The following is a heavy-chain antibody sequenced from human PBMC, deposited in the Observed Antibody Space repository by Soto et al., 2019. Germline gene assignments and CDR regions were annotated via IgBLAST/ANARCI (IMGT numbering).Heavy chain of an antibody. CDR3: ARDLGGMVATIDY. Sequence: SETLSLTCTVSGGSISSYYWSWIRQPPGKGLEWIGYIYYSGSTNYNPSLKSRVTISVDTSKNQFSLKLSSVTAADTAVYYCARDLGGMVATIDYWGQGTLVTVSS. J-gene: IGHJ4*02. V-gene: IGHV4-59*01. D-gene: IGHD5-12*01. CDR2: IYYSGST. CDR1: GGSISSYY.